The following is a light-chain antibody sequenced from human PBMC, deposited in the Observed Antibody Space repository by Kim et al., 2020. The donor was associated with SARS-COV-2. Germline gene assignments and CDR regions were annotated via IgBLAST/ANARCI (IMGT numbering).Light chain of an antibody. V-gene: IGKV3D-15*01. J-gene: IGKJ2*01. Sequence: EIVMTQSPVTLSVSPGERATLSCRASQSVSSNLAWYQQNPGQAPRLLIYDASTRATGIPARFSGSGSGTEFTLTISSLQSEDFAVYYCQQYNIWPPYTFGQGPKLEIK. CDR1: QSVSSN. CDR3: QQYNIWPPYT. CDR2: DAS.